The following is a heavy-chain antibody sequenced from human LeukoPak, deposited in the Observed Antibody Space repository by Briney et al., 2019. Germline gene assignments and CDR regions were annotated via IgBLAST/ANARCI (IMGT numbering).Heavy chain of an antibody. CDR3: ARVGYSYGLNDYFDY. V-gene: IGHV4-39*07. D-gene: IGHD5-18*01. CDR1: GGSISSSSYY. J-gene: IGHJ4*02. CDR2: IYHSGST. Sequence: LETLSLTCTVSGGSISSSSYYWGWIRQPPGKGLEWIGSIYHSGSTYYNPSLKSRVTISVDTSKNQFSLKLSSVTAADTAVYYCARVGYSYGLNDYFDYWGQGTLVTVSS.